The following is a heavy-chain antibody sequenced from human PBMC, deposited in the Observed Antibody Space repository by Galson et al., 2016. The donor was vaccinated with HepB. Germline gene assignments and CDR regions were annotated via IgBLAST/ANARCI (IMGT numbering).Heavy chain of an antibody. CDR1: GYTFTRYY. V-gene: IGHV1-46*01. Sequence: SVKVSCKASGYTFTRYYIHWVRQAPGQGLEWMGVINPSGGSTKDAQKFQGRVTITADESTNTASMELISLRSEDTAVYFCARSYYMSTEGYRPFDSWSQGTLVTVPS. CDR2: INPSGGST. J-gene: IGHJ4*02. D-gene: IGHD5-18*01. CDR3: ARSYYMSTEGYRPFDS.